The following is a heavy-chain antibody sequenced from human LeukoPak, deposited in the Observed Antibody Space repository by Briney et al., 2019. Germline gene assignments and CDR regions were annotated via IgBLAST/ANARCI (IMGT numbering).Heavy chain of an antibody. V-gene: IGHV4-39*01. CDR3: AGTTLWLGELYSFVY. D-gene: IGHD3-10*01. CDR1: GGSISNTNYY. CDR2: MYYRGGT. Sequence: PSETLSLTCTVSGGSISNTNYYWGWIRQPPGKGLEWIGHMYYRGGTARNSSLKSRVTISVEKSKNTSSLKLTSVTASDTAVYYCAGTTLWLGELYSFVYWGQGTLVTVSS. J-gene: IGHJ4*02.